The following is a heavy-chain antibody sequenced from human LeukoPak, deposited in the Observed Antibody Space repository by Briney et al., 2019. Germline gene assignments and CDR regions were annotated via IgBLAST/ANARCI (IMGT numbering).Heavy chain of an antibody. CDR2: INPNSGGT. CDR3: ARGYCSGGSCYEFDP. CDR1: GYTFTGYY. D-gene: IGHD2-15*01. V-gene: IGHV1-2*06. Sequence: ASVKVSCKASGYTFTGYYMHWVRQAPGQGLEWMGRINPNSGGTNYAQKFQGRVTMTRDTSIGTAYMELSRLRSDDTAVYYCARGYCSGGSCYEFDPWGQGTLVTVSS. J-gene: IGHJ5*02.